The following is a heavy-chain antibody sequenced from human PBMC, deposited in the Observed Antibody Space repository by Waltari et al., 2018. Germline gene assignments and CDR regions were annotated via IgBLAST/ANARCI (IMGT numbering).Heavy chain of an antibody. V-gene: IGHV3-64*01. J-gene: IGHJ6*03. CDR1: GFTFSSYA. Sequence: EVQLVESGGGLVQPGGSLRLSCAASGFTFSSYAMHWVRQAPGKGLEYVSAISSNGGSTYYANSVKGRFTISRDNSKNTLYLQMGSLRAEDMAVYYCARGKGPHSYYYMDVWGKGTTVTVSS. CDR3: ARGKGPHSYYYMDV. CDR2: ISSNGGST.